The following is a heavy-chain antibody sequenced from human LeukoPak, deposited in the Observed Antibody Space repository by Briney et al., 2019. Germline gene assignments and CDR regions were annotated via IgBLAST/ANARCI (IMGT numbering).Heavy chain of an antibody. CDR3: ARVETAVADNSCDP. J-gene: IGHJ5*02. V-gene: IGHV1-69*04. Sequence: ASVKVSCKASGGTFSSYAISWVRQAPGQGLEWMGRIIPILGIANYAQKFQGRVTITADKSTSTAYMELSSLRSEDTAVYYCARVETAVADNSCDPWAQGTLVSVFS. CDR1: GGTFSSYA. D-gene: IGHD6-19*01. CDR2: IIPILGIA.